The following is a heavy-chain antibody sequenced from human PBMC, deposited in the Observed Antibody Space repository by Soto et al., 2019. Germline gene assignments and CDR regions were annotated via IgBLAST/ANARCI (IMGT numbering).Heavy chain of an antibody. CDR3: ARGAGDSGMVGWFDP. V-gene: IGHV4-4*02. CDR2: IYHSGST. J-gene: IGHJ5*02. Sequence: QVQLQESGPGLVKPSVTLSLTCAVSRGSISSINWWSWVRQPPGKGLEWIGEIYHSGSTNYNPSLKSRVTISVDKSKNQFSLKLSSLTAADTAVYYCARGAGDSGMVGWFDPWGQGTLVTVSS. D-gene: IGHD2-21*02. CDR1: RGSISSINW.